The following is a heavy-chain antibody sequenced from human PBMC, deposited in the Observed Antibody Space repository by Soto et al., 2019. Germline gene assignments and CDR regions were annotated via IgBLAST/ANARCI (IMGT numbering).Heavy chain of an antibody. J-gene: IGHJ4*02. Sequence: PGGSLRLSCAASGFTVSSNCMSWVRQAPGKGLEWVSVIYSGGSTYYADSVKGRFTISRDNSKNTLYLQMNSLRAEDTAVYYCARVQITSWYDIDYWGQGTLVTVSS. CDR2: IYSGGST. V-gene: IGHV3-66*01. D-gene: IGHD6-13*01. CDR1: GFTVSSNC. CDR3: ARVQITSWYDIDY.